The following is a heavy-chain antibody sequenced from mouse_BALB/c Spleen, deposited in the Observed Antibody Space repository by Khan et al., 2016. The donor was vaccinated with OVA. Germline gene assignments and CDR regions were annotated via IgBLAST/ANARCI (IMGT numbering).Heavy chain of an antibody. CDR1: GYTFTNYG. V-gene: IGHV9-3-1*01. Sequence: QIQLVQSGPELKKPGETVKISCKASGYTFTNYGMNWVKQAPGKGLKWMGWINTYTGEPTYADDFKGRFAFSLETSASTAYLQINNLKNEDTATYFCVRNGNYWYFDVWGAGTTVTVSS. J-gene: IGHJ1*01. D-gene: IGHD2-1*01. CDR2: INTYTGEP. CDR3: VRNGNYWYFDV.